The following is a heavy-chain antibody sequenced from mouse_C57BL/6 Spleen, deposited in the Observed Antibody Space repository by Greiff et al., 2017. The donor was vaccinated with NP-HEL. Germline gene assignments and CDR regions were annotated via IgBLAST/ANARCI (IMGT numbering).Heavy chain of an antibody. D-gene: IGHD2-3*01. J-gene: IGHJ3*01. Sequence: EVKLMESGGGLVQPKGSLKLSCAASGFSFNTYAMNWVRQAPGKGLEWVARIRSKSNNYATYYADSVKDRFTISRDDSESMLYLQMNNLKTEDTAMYYCVRPLYDGYYSAWFAYWGQGTLVTVSA. CDR3: VRPLYDGYYSAWFAY. CDR2: IRSKSNNYAT. CDR1: GFSFNTYA. V-gene: IGHV10-1*01.